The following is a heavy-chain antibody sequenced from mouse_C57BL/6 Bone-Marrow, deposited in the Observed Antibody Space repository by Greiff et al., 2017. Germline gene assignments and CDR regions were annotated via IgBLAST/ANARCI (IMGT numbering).Heavy chain of an antibody. CDR3: VRSGLHYYAMDY. CDR1: GFSFNTYA. V-gene: IGHV10-1*01. CDR2: IRSKSNNYAT. J-gene: IGHJ4*01. D-gene: IGHD1-3*01. Sequence: VQLQESGGGLVQPKGSLKLSCAASGFSFNTYAMNWVRQAPGKGLEWVARIRSKSNNYATYYADSVKDRFTISRDDSESMLYLQMNNLKTEDTAMYYCVRSGLHYYAMDYWGQGTSVTVSS.